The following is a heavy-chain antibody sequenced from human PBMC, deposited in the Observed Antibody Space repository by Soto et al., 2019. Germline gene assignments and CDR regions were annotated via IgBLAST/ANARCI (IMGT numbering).Heavy chain of an antibody. CDR1: GFTFDSYA. J-gene: IGHJ3*01. Sequence: EVKLLESGGGLAQPGGSLRLSCVGSGFTFDSYAISWVCQAPGKGLQWISAISGNGAGTDYAHSVKGRFTISRDNSKNTVHLQMNSLRAEDTALYYCAKDTVGGYSFWSGYYSDGLDVWGQGTMVTVSS. V-gene: IGHV3-23*01. CDR2: ISGNGAGT. D-gene: IGHD3-3*01. CDR3: AKDTVGGYSFWSGYYSDGLDV.